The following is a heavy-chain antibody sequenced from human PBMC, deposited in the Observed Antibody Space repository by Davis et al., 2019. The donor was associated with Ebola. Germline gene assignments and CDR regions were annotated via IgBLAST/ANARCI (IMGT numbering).Heavy chain of an antibody. CDR1: GFTFSGSA. CDR2: IRSKANSYAT. D-gene: IGHD3-22*01. V-gene: IGHV3-73*01. CDR3: TSPGGDSSGVDY. Sequence: GESLKISCAASGFTFSGSAMHWVRQASGKGLEWVGRIRSKANSYATAYAASVKGRFTISRDDSKNTAYLQMNSLKTEDTAVYYCTSPGGDSSGVDYLGQGTLVTVSS. J-gene: IGHJ4*02.